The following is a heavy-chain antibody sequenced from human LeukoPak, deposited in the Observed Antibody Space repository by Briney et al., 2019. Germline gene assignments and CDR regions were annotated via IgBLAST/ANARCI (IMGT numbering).Heavy chain of an antibody. V-gene: IGHV4-30-4*08. CDR1: GGSISSGDYY. CDR2: IYYSGST. J-gene: IGHJ3*02. CDR3: ASSPYDGSGYQPDAFDI. D-gene: IGHD3-22*01. Sequence: NPSQTLSLTCTVSGGSISSGDYYWSWIRQPPGKGLEWIGYIYYSGSTYYNPSLKSRVSISVDTSKNQFSLKLSSVTAADTAVYYCASSPYDGSGYQPDAFDIWGQGTMVTVSS.